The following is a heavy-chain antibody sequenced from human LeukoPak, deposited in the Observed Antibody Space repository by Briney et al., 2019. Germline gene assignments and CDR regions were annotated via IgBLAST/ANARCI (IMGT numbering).Heavy chain of an antibody. V-gene: IGHV1-69*04. Sequence: GASVKVSCKASGYTFTGYGISWVRQAPGQGLEWMGRIIPILGIANYAQKFQGRVTITADKSTSTAYMELSSLRSEDTAVYYCATPRGITMVRGVQPQFDYWGQGTLVTVSS. CDR1: GYTFTGYG. CDR3: ATPRGITMVRGVQPQFDY. D-gene: IGHD3-10*01. J-gene: IGHJ4*02. CDR2: IIPILGIA.